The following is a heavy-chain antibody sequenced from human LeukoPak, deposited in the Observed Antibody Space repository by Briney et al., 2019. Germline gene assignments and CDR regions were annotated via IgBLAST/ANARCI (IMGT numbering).Heavy chain of an antibody. Sequence: SETLSLTCAVYGGSFSGYYWSWIRQPPGKGLEWIGEINHSGSTNYNPSLKSPVTISVDTSKNQFSLKLSSVTAADTAVYYCARRSGEQLVHFQHWGQGTLVTVSS. CDR2: INHSGST. CDR3: ARRSGEQLVHFQH. V-gene: IGHV4-34*01. J-gene: IGHJ1*01. CDR1: GGSFSGYY. D-gene: IGHD6-13*01.